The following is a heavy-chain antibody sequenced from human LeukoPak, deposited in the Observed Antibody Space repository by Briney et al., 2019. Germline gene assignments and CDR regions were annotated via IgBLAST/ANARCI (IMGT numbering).Heavy chain of an antibody. V-gene: IGHV4-59*01. Sequence: PSETLSLTCTVSGGSISSYYWSWIRQPPGKGLEWIGYIYYSGSTNYNPSLKSRVTISVDTSKNQLSLKLSSVTAADTAVYYCATPGDSSGYYYWGQGTLVTVSS. D-gene: IGHD3-22*01. J-gene: IGHJ4*02. CDR1: GGSISSYY. CDR2: IYYSGST. CDR3: ATPGDSSGYYY.